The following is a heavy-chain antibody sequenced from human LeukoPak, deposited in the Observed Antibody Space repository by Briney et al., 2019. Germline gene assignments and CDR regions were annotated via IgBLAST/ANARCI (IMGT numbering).Heavy chain of an antibody. Sequence: SETLSLTCTVSGSSVSSTTYYWGWIRQPPGKGLEWIGNIYYSGNTNYNPSLKSRVTISVDMSKHQFSLKLSSVTAADTAVYYCARGVTAYPYYFDYWGQGTLVTVSS. D-gene: IGHD2-21*02. CDR3: ARGVTAYPYYFDY. CDR1: GSSVSSTTYY. V-gene: IGHV4-39*07. J-gene: IGHJ4*02. CDR2: IYYSGNT.